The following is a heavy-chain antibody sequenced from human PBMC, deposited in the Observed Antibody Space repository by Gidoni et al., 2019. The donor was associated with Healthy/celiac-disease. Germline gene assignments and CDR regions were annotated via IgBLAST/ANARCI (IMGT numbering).Heavy chain of an antibody. V-gene: IGHV3-21*01. D-gene: IGHD6-13*01. CDR1: GFPFSSYS. CDR2: ISSSSSYI. Sequence: VQLVESGGGLVKPGGSLRLSCAASGFPFSSYSMHWVRQAPGKGLEWVSSISSSSSYIYYADSVKGRFTISRDNAKNSLYLQMNSLRAEDTAVYYCARDVARAAAGTSPRYYGMDVWGQGTTVTVSS. CDR3: ARDVARAAAGTSPRYYGMDV. J-gene: IGHJ6*02.